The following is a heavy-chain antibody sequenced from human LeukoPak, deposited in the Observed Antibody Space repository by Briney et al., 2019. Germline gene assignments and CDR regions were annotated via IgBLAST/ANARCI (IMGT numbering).Heavy chain of an antibody. D-gene: IGHD3-10*01. CDR1: GGSIAGYC. V-gene: IGHV4-59*01. CDR3: ARTGFGELPFDY. J-gene: IGHJ4*02. CDR2: IFYSGNS. Sequence: SETLSLTCTVSGGSIAGYCWSWIRQPPGKGLEWIGYIFYSGNSNYNPSLKSRVTISVDTSKNQFSLKLSSVTAADTAVYFCARTGFGELPFDYWGQGTLVTVSS.